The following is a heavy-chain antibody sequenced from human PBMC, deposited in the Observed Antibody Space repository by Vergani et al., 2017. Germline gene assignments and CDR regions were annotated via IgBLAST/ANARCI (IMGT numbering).Heavy chain of an antibody. Sequence: EVQLVESGGGLVKPGGSLRLSCAASGFTFSSYSMNWVRQAPGKGLEWVSSISSSSSYIYYADSVKGRFTISRDNAKNSLYLQMNSLRAEDTAVYYCATRPLDYYDSSGYYDVGAFDIWDQGTMVTVSS. CDR3: ATRPLDYYDSSGYYDVGAFDI. D-gene: IGHD3-22*01. J-gene: IGHJ3*02. CDR1: GFTFSSYS. CDR2: ISSSSSYI. V-gene: IGHV3-21*01.